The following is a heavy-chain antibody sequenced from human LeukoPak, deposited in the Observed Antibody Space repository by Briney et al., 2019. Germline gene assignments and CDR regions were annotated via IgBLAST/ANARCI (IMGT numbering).Heavy chain of an antibody. Sequence: SVKVSCKTSGGTFNNFAISWVRQAPGQGLEWLGGIMPLFGTAGYAQKFQGRVTITKDKSTRTVYLELTSLTSDDTAVYYCVRDVHSDYGSGWFDPWGQGTLVSVSS. CDR2: IMPLFGTA. J-gene: IGHJ5*02. CDR1: GGTFNNFA. V-gene: IGHV1-69*05. CDR3: VRDVHSDYGSGWFDP. D-gene: IGHD5-12*01.